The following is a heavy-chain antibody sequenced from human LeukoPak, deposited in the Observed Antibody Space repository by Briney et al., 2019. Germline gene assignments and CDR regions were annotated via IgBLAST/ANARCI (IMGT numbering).Heavy chain of an antibody. J-gene: IGHJ4*02. Sequence: PGGSLRLSCAASGFTFSSYAMSWVRQAPGKGLEWASAISGSGGSTYYADSVKGRFTISRDNSKNTLYLQMNSLRAEDTAVYYCAKDQLRIAVAGLFDYWGQGTLVTVSS. D-gene: IGHD6-19*01. V-gene: IGHV3-23*01. CDR1: GFTFSSYA. CDR2: ISGSGGST. CDR3: AKDQLRIAVAGLFDY.